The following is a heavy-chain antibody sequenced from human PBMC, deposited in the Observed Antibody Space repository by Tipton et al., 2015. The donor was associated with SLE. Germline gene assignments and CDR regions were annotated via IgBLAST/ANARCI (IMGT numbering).Heavy chain of an antibody. D-gene: IGHD1-1*01. J-gene: IGHJ3*02. Sequence: QVQLVQSGAEVKKPGASVKVSCKASGYTFTSYAMHWVRQAPGQRLEWMGWINAGNGNTKYSQKFQGRVTITRDASASTAYMELSSLRSEDTAVYYCARAPQLGSGPPLDIWGQGTMVTVSS. CDR3: ARAPQLGSGPPLDI. CDR1: GYTFTSYA. CDR2: INAGNGNT. V-gene: IGHV1-3*01.